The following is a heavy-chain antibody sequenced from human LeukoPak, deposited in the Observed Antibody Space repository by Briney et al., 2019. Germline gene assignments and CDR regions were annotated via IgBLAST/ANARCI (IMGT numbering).Heavy chain of an antibody. CDR3: ARGLRYYYYYMDV. Sequence: PSETLSLTCTVSGGSISSGGYYWSWIRQHPGKGLEWIGYIYYSGSTYYNPSLKSRVTILVDTSKNQFSLKLSSVTAADTAVYYCARGLRYYYYYMDVWGKGTTVTVSS. CDR2: IYYSGST. CDR1: GGSISSGGYY. V-gene: IGHV4-31*03. J-gene: IGHJ6*03. D-gene: IGHD3-16*01.